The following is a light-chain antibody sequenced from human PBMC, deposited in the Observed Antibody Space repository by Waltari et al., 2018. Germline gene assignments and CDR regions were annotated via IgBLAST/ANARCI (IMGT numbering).Light chain of an antibody. V-gene: IGKV3D-20*01. CDR2: DAT. Sequence: EIVLTQFPATLSLSPGERATLSCGASQSVSSFYLAWYQQKPGLAPRLLIYDATRRATGIPDRFSGSGSGTDFTLTISRLEPEDFAVYYCQQYGRSPWTFGQGTKVEIK. CDR1: QSVSSFY. CDR3: QQYGRSPWT. J-gene: IGKJ1*01.